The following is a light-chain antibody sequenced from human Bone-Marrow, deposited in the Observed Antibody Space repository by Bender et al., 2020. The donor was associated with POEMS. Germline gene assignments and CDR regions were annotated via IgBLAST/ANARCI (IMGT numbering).Light chain of an antibody. J-gene: IGLJ3*02. V-gene: IGLV1-40*01. Sequence: QSVLTQPPSVSGAPGQTVTISCTGTSSNMGAGYGVNWYQQLPGTAPKLLIYNNENRPSGVPDRISVSKSGTAASLPISALQAEDDADYYCQSYDISLSGWVFGGGTKLTAL. CDR3: QSYDISLSGWV. CDR2: NNE. CDR1: SSNMGAGYG.